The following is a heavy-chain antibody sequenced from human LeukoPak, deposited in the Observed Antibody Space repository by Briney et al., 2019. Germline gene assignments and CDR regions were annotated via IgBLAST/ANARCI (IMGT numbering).Heavy chain of an antibody. CDR1: GFTFSSYW. CDR2: IKQDGSEK. Sequence: GGSLRLSCAASGFTFSSYWMSWVRQAPGKGLEWVANIKQDGSEKYYVDSVKGRFTISRDNAKNSLYLQMNSLRAEDTAFYYCAKGLGKSSGWATLDYWGQGTLVTVSS. D-gene: IGHD6-19*01. CDR3: AKGLGKSSGWATLDY. J-gene: IGHJ4*02. V-gene: IGHV3-7*03.